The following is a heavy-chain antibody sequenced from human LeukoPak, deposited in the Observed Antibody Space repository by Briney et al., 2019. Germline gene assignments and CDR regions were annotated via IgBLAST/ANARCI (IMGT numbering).Heavy chain of an antibody. CDR3: ATVKDCSGGTCYSSFFDS. J-gene: IGHJ4*02. Sequence: GGSLRLSCAASGFSVSSNFMSWVRQAPGKGLEWVSVIYSGGYTSYADSVKGRFTISRDNSKNTVYLRMNSLSAEDTAVYFCATVKDCSGGTCYSSFFDSWGQGTLVTVSS. CDR2: IYSGGYT. D-gene: IGHD2-15*01. CDR1: GFSVSSNF. V-gene: IGHV3-53*01.